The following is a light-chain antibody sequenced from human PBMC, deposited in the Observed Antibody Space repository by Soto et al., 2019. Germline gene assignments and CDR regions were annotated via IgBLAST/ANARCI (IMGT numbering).Light chain of an antibody. CDR2: GAS. J-gene: IGKJ1*01. Sequence: EIVMTQSPATLSVSPGETTRLSCRASQSINSDVAWYQQKVGQTPRLLIHGASTRATGIAARFSGSGSGTEFTLTISGLQSEDFAVYYCQQYDKWPRTFGQVTKVDI. V-gene: IGKV3D-15*01. CDR1: QSINSD. CDR3: QQYDKWPRT.